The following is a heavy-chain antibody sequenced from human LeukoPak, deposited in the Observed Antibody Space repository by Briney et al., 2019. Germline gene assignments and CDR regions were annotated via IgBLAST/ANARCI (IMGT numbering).Heavy chain of an antibody. J-gene: IGHJ4*02. Sequence: PGGSLRLSCAASGFIFSSYSMNWVRQAPGKGLEWVSSISSSSSYIYYADSVKGRFTISRDNAKNSLYLQMNSLRAEDTAVYYCAREYSSSSGVDYGYWGQGTLVTVSS. D-gene: IGHD6-6*01. CDR1: GFIFSSYS. V-gene: IGHV3-21*01. CDR3: AREYSSSSGVDYGY. CDR2: ISSSSSYI.